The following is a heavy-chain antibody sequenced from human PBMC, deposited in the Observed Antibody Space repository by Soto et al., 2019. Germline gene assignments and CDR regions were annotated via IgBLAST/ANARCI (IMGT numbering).Heavy chain of an antibody. CDR3: ARAGSRYTVGWFDP. Sequence: SEALSLTCAVSGGSISSGGYSWSWIRQPPGKGLEWIGYIYHSGSTYYNPSLKSRVTISVDRSKNQFSLKLSSVTAADTAVYYCARAGSRYTVGWFDPWGQGTLVTVSS. J-gene: IGHJ5*02. CDR1: GGSISSGGYS. CDR2: IYHSGST. V-gene: IGHV4-30-2*01. D-gene: IGHD5-18*01.